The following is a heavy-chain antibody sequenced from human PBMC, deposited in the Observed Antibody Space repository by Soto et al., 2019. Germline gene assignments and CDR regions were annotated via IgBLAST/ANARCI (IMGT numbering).Heavy chain of an antibody. CDR3: AANYDIYYGMDV. V-gene: IGHV4-34*01. J-gene: IGHJ6*02. CDR2: INHSGST. Sequence: SETLSLTCAVYGGSFSGYYWSWIRQPPGEGLEWIGEINHSGSTNYNPSLKSRVTISVDTSKNQFSLKLSSVTAADTAVYYCAANYDIYYGMDVWGQGTTVTVS. CDR1: GGSFSGYY. D-gene: IGHD3-9*01.